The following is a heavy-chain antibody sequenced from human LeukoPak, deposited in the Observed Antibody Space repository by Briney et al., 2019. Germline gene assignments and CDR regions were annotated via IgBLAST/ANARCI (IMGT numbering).Heavy chain of an antibody. J-gene: IGHJ3*02. CDR3: ATLVTRDAFDI. CDR2: IYTSGST. Sequence: SQTLSLTCTVSGGSISSGSYYWSWIRQPAGKGLEWIGRIYTSGSTNYNPSLKSRVTISVDTSKNQFSLKLSSVTAADTAVYYCATLVTRDAFDIWGQGTMVTVSS. D-gene: IGHD4-17*01. CDR1: GGSISSGSYY. V-gene: IGHV4-61*02.